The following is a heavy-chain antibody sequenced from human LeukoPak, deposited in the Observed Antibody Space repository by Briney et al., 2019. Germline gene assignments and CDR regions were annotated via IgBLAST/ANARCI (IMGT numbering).Heavy chain of an antibody. CDR2: IYSGGST. CDR3: ARHLHPGLTGYFDS. J-gene: IGHJ4*02. Sequence: GGSLRLSCAASGFIVRNYYLSWVRQAPGKGLEWVSVIYSGGSTYYADSVEGRFTISRDNSKNTVSLQMKSLRAEDTAVYYCARHLHPGLTGYFDSWGQGTLVTVSS. D-gene: IGHD1-14*01. CDR1: GFIVRNYY. V-gene: IGHV3-53*01.